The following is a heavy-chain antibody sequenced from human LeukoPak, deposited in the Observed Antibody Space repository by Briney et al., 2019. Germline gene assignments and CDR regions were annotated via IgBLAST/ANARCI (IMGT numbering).Heavy chain of an antibody. CDR2: IYHSGTT. D-gene: IGHD6-19*01. Sequence: PSETLSLTCTVSAYSISSGYYWGWIRQPPGKGLEWIGNIYHSGTTYYSPSRKSRVTISVDTSKNQFSLKLSSVTAADTAVYYCARVGKQWLVLRGWFDPWGQGTLVTVSS. V-gene: IGHV4-38-2*02. J-gene: IGHJ5*02. CDR3: ARVGKQWLVLRGWFDP. CDR1: AYSISSGYY.